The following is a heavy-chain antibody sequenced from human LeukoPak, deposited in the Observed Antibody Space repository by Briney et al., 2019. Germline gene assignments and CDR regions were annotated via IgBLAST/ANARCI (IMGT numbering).Heavy chain of an antibody. J-gene: IGHJ4*02. CDR1: GGSISSYY. V-gene: IGHV4-4*07. D-gene: IGHD6-19*01. Sequence: PSETLSLTCTVSGGSISSYYWSWIRQPAGKGLERIGRIYTSGSTNYNPSLKGRVTISVDKSKNQFSLKLSSVTAADTAVYYCARSYSSGWYYFDYWGQGTLVTVSS. CDR3: ARSYSSGWYYFDY. CDR2: IYTSGST.